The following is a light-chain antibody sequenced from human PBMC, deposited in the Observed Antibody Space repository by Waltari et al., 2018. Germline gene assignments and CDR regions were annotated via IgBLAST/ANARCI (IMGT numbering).Light chain of an antibody. CDR3: AVWDDSLNGWM. J-gene: IGLJ3*02. Sequence: QSVVTQSPSASGPPGQRVTISCSGSSSNIGSKTVNWYQHLPGTAPKPLIHNNNRRPSGVPDRFSGSKSDTSASLAISGLQSEDEAEYYCAVWDDSLNGWMFGGGTKLTVL. CDR2: NNN. CDR1: SSNIGSKT. V-gene: IGLV1-44*01.